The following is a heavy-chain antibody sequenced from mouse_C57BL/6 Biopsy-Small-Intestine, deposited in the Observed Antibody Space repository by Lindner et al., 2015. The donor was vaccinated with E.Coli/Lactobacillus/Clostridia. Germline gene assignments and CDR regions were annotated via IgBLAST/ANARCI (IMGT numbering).Heavy chain of an antibody. CDR2: INYSGRT. CDR3: ARPLFYYDGSLYYFDS. CDR1: GYSITSGYD. V-gene: IGHV3-1*01. Sequence: VQLQESGPGLVKPSQSLSLTCTVTGYSITSGYDWHWIRHFPGNMLEWMGYINYSGRTNYNPSLKGRISITHDTSKNHFFLKLNSVTTEDTATYYCARPLFYYDGSLYYFDSWGQGTTLTVSS. J-gene: IGHJ2*01. D-gene: IGHD1-1*01.